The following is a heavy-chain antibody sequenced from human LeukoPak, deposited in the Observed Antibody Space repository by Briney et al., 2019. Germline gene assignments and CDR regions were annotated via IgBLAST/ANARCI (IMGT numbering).Heavy chain of an antibody. CDR3: ARDRRVPHGSVYYYGMDV. V-gene: IGHV3-53*01. CDR1: GLTVSSNY. J-gene: IGHJ6*02. CDR2: IYSGGST. Sequence: PGGSLRLSCAASGLTVSSNYMSWVRQAPGKGLEWVSVIYSGGSTYYADSVEGRFTISRDNSKNTLYLQMNSLRAEDTAVYYCARDRRVPHGSVYYYGMDVWGQGTTVTVSS.